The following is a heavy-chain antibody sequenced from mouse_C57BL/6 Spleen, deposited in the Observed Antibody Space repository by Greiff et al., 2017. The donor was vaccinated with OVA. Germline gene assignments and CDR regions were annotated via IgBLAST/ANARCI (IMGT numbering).Heavy chain of an antibody. CDR1: GYTFTSYW. J-gene: IGHJ4*01. Sequence: VKLQEPGAELVKPGASVKLSCKASGYTFTSYWMHWVKQRPGRGLEWIGRIDPNSGGTKYNEKFKSKATLTVDKPSSTAYMQLSSLTSEDSAVYYCARSGDLLWLREDAMDYWGQGTSVTVSS. CDR2: IDPNSGGT. CDR3: ARSGDLLWLREDAMDY. D-gene: IGHD2-2*01. V-gene: IGHV1-72*01.